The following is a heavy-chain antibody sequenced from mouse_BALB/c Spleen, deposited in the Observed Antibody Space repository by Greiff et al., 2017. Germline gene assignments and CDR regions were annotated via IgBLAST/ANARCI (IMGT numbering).Heavy chain of an antibody. CDR2: ISSGSSTI. Sequence: EVKVEESGGGLVQPGGSRKLSCAASGFTFSSFGMHWVRQAPEKGLEWVAYISSGSSTIYYADTVKGRFTISRDNPKNTLFLQMTSLRSEDTAMYYCARRGYYGNHEGAMDYWGQGTSVTVSS. V-gene: IGHV5-17*02. J-gene: IGHJ4*01. CDR3: ARRGYYGNHEGAMDY. CDR1: GFTFSSFG. D-gene: IGHD2-1*01.